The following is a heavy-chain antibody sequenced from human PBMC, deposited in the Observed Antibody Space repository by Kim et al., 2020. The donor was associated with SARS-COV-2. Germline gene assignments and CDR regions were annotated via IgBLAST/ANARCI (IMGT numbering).Heavy chain of an antibody. Sequence: GGSLRLSCAASGFTFSNYWMTWVRQAPGKGLEWVANINQDGSVIYYAHSVKGRFTISRGNAKNSLYLQINNLRADDTAIFYCARIGYSSSSLDFWGQGTLDTVSS. D-gene: IGHD6-13*01. CDR3: ARIGYSSSSLDF. V-gene: IGHV3-7*01. CDR1: GFTFSNYW. CDR2: INQDGSVI. J-gene: IGHJ4*02.